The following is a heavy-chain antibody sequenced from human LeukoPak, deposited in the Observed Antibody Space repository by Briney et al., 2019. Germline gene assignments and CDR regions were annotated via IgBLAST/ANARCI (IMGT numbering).Heavy chain of an antibody. V-gene: IGHV4-34*01. Sequence: SETLSLTCAVYGGSFSGFYWSWIPQSPGKGLEWIGEINHSGSTKYNPSLKNRVTISVDTSKNQFSLKLSSVTAADTAVYYCARRLPGFLVRGVLNGNWFDPWGQGTLVTVSS. CDR2: INHSGST. CDR1: GGSFSGFY. J-gene: IGHJ5*02. CDR3: ARRLPGFLVRGVLNGNWFDP. D-gene: IGHD3-10*01.